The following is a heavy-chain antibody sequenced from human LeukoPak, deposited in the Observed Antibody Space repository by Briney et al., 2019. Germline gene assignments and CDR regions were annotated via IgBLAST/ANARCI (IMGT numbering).Heavy chain of an antibody. D-gene: IGHD2-21*01. J-gene: IGHJ3*02. CDR3: ARDPCGGDCYADAFDI. Sequence: ASVKVSCKASGYTFTGYYMHWVRQAPGQGLEWMEWINPNSGGTNYAQKFQDRVTMTRDTSISTAYMELSRLRSDDTAVYYCARDPCGGDCYADAFDIWGQGTMVTVSS. V-gene: IGHV1-2*02. CDR2: INPNSGGT. CDR1: GYTFTGYY.